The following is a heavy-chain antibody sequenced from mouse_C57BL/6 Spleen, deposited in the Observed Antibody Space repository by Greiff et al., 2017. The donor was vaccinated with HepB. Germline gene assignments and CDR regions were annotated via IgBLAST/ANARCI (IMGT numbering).Heavy chain of an antibody. Sequence: DVKLVESGGGLVKPGGSLKLSCAASGFTFSDYGMHWVRQAPEKGLEWVAYISSGSSTIYYADTVKGRFNISRDNATNTLFLQMTSLRSEDTAMYYCARGGYYDFDYWGQGTTLTVSS. CDR3: ARGGYYDFDY. CDR2: ISSGSSTI. V-gene: IGHV5-17*01. J-gene: IGHJ2*01. D-gene: IGHD2-3*01. CDR1: GFTFSDYG.